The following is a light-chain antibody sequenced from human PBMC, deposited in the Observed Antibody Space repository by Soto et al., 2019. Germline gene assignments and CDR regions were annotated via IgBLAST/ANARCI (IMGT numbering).Light chain of an antibody. CDR1: QSISTW. J-gene: IGKJ3*01. CDR2: DAS. CDR3: QQCHSAS. Sequence: DIQMTQSPSTLSASVGDRVTITCRASQSISTWLAWYQQKPGKAPKLLIYDASSLASGIPSRFSGSGSETEFTLTISSLQPDDFATYYCQQCHSASFGPGTKVYIK. V-gene: IGKV1-5*01.